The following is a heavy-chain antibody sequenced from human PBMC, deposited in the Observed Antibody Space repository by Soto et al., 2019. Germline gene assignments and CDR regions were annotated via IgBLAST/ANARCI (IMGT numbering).Heavy chain of an antibody. J-gene: IGHJ4*02. V-gene: IGHV3-23*01. CDR3: ARDLGLVRGDLYLDY. CDR1: GFTFSTYA. Sequence: PGGSLRLSCAASGFTFSTYAMAWVRQAPGKGLEWVSGVSASGLNTDYADPVKGRFYISRDNSKNTVSLHMNSLRAEDTALYYCARDLGLVRGDLYLDYWGQGAAVTVSS. D-gene: IGHD3-10*01. CDR2: VSASGLNT.